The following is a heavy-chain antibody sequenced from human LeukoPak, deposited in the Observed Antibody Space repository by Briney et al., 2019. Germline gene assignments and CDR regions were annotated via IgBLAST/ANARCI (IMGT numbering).Heavy chain of an antibody. J-gene: IGHJ5*02. CDR1: GFTFSSYS. Sequence: PGGSLRLSCAASGFTFSSYSMTWVRQAPGKGLEWLSLIGATGDITYYADSVKGRFTISRDNSKNTVYLQMDGLRAGDTAVYYCARTWFGHLEIRFDPWGQGTLVTVAS. CDR2: IGATGDIT. D-gene: IGHD3-10*01. CDR3: ARTWFGHLEIRFDP. V-gene: IGHV3-23*01.